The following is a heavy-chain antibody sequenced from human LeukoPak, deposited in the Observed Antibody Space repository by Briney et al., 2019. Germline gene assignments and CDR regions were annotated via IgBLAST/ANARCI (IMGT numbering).Heavy chain of an antibody. D-gene: IGHD2-2*02. CDR1: GFTFDDYA. Sequence: GGSLRLSCAASGFTFDDYAMHWVRRAPGKGLEWVSSISWKSDTIGYADSVKGRFTISRDNAKNSLYLQMNSLRPEDTAWYYCAKSFYTSPPAGMDVWGQGTTVTVSS. J-gene: IGHJ6*02. CDR2: ISWKSDTI. CDR3: AKSFYTSPPAGMDV. V-gene: IGHV3-9*01.